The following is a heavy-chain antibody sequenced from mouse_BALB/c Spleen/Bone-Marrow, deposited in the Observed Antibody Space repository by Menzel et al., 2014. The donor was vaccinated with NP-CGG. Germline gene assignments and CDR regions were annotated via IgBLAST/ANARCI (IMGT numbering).Heavy chain of an antibody. CDR2: ILPGSGST. J-gene: IGHJ2*01. Sequence: VQLQQSGAELMKPGASMKISCKATGYTFSSYWIERVKQRPGHGLEWIGEILPGSGSTNYNEQFEGKATFTADASSSTAYMELSTLTSEDSAVYYCARFYYGNPTGYFDYWGQDTTLTVSS. CDR3: ARFYYGNPTGYFDY. D-gene: IGHD2-1*01. V-gene: IGHV1-9*01. CDR1: GYTFSSYW.